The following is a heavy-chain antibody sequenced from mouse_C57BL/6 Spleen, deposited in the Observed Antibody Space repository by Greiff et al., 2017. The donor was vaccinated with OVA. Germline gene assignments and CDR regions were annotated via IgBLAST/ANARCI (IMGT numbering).Heavy chain of an antibody. J-gene: IGHJ1*03. CDR3: ARPGVTTVVDWYFDV. Sequence: KLVESGGGLVKPGGSLKLSCAASGFTFSDYGMHWVRQAPEKGLEWVAYISSGSSTIYYADTVKGRFTISRDNAKNTLFLQMTSLRSEDTAMYYCARPGVTTVVDWYFDVWGTGTTVTVSS. D-gene: IGHD1-1*01. CDR2: ISSGSSTI. V-gene: IGHV5-17*01. CDR1: GFTFSDYG.